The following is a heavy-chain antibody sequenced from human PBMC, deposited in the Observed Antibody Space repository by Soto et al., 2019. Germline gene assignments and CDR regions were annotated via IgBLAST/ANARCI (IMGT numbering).Heavy chain of an antibody. CDR1: GGTFSSYA. J-gene: IGHJ6*02. CDR3: ARVPGDLTVTTSFFYYYGMDV. CDR2: IIPIFGTA. D-gene: IGHD4-17*01. Sequence: QVQLVQSGAEVKKPGSSVKVSCKASGGTFSSYAISWVRQAPGQGLEWMGGIIPIFGTANYAQKFQGRVTITADESTSTAYMELSSLRSEDTAVYYCARVPGDLTVTTSFFYYYGMDVWGQGTTVTVSS. V-gene: IGHV1-69*01.